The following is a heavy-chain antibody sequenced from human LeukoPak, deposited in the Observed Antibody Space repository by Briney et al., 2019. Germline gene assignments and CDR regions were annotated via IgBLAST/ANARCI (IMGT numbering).Heavy chain of an antibody. CDR2: IYYSGST. V-gene: IGHV4-39*01. D-gene: IGHD3-22*01. CDR1: GGSISSSSYY. CDR3: ARQYYYDSSGYPFVY. Sequence: SETLSLTCTVSGGSISSSSYYWGWIRQPPGKGLEWIGSIYYSGSTYYNPSLKSRVTISVDTSKNQFSLKLSSVTAADTAVYYCARQYYYDSSGYPFVYWGQRTMVTVSS. J-gene: IGHJ4*02.